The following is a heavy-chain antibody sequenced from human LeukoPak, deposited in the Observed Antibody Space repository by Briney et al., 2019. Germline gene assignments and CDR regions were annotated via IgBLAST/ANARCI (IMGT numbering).Heavy chain of an antibody. D-gene: IGHD2/OR15-2a*01. J-gene: IGHJ6*02. CDR2: INSDGSTT. Sequence: GGSLRLSCAASGFTFSSYWMYWVRQAPGKGLVWVSRINSDGSTTSYADSVKGRFTISRDNAKNALYLQMNSLRAEDTAVYYCARVGTTSNFYYYYGMDVWGQGTTVTVSS. CDR1: GFTFSSYW. V-gene: IGHV3-74*01. CDR3: ARVGTTSNFYYYYGMDV.